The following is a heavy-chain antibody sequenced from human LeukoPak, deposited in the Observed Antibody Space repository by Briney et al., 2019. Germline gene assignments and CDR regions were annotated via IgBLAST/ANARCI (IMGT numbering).Heavy chain of an antibody. D-gene: IGHD3-16*01. J-gene: IGHJ3*02. V-gene: IGHV3-53*01. CDR1: GFTVSSDY. Sequence: PGGSLRLSCAASGFTVSSDYMSWVRQAPGKGLEWVSVIYSGGSTYYADSVKGRFTISRDNSKNTLYLQMNSLRAEDTAVYYCARNWGYLEDAFDIWGQGTMVTVSS. CDR2: IYSGGST. CDR3: ARNWGYLEDAFDI.